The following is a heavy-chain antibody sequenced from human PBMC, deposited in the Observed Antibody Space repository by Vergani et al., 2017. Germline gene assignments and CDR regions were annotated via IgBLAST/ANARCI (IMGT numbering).Heavy chain of an antibody. CDR2: INHSGST. CDR1: GGSFSGYY. J-gene: IGHJ4*02. CDR3: ARGVSNSDIVVVVAATAPFDY. Sequence: QVQLQQWSAGLLKPSETLSLTCAVYGGSFSGYYWSWIRQPPGKGLEWIGEINHSGSTNYNPSLKSRVTISVDTSKNQFSLKLSSVTAADTAVYYCARGVSNSDIVVVVAATAPFDYWGQGTLVTVSS. V-gene: IGHV4-34*01. D-gene: IGHD2-15*01.